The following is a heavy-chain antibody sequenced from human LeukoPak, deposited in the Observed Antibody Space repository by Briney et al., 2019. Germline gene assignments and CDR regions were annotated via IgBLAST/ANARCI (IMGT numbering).Heavy chain of an antibody. Sequence: EASVTVSCKASGYTFTSYDINWVRQAPGQGLEWMGWMNPNSGNTGYAQKFQGRVTMTRNTSISTAYMELSSLRSEDTAVYYCARGFPELWFGELTRGQGTLVTVSS. D-gene: IGHD3-10*01. CDR3: ARGFPELWFGELT. V-gene: IGHV1-8*01. CDR2: MNPNSGNT. CDR1: GYTFTSYD. J-gene: IGHJ4*02.